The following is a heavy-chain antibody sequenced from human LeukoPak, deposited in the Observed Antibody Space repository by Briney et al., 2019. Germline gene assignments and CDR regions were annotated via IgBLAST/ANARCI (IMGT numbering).Heavy chain of an antibody. CDR2: INHSGST. D-gene: IGHD6-13*01. V-gene: IGHV4-34*01. CDR3: ARRRRIAAAGGFDY. J-gene: IGHJ4*02. CDR1: GGSFSGYY. Sequence: SSETLSLTCAVYGGSFSGYYWSWIRQPPGKGLEWIGEINHSGSTNYNPSLKSRVTISVDTSKNQFSLKLSSVTAADTAVYYCARRRRIAAAGGFDYWGQGTLVTVSS.